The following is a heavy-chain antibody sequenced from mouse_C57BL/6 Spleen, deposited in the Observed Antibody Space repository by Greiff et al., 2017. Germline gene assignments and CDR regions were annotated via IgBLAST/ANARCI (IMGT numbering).Heavy chain of an antibody. D-gene: IGHD4-1*01. CDR3: ARLGPLGRYYFDY. CDR1: GYSFTDYN. CDR2: INPNYGTT. J-gene: IGHJ2*01. V-gene: IGHV1-39*01. Sequence: EVQLKDSGPELVKPGASVKISCKASGYSFTDYNMNWVKQSNGKSLEWIGVINPNYGTTSYNQKFKGKATLTVDQSSSTAYMQLNSLTSENSAVYYCARLGPLGRYYFDYWGQGTTLTVSS.